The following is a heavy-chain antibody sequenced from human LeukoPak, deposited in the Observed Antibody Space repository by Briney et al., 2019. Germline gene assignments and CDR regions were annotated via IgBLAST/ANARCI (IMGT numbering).Heavy chain of an antibody. CDR3: AKDTARIVGATGGVDY. D-gene: IGHD1-26*01. V-gene: IGHV3-30*04. J-gene: IGHJ4*02. CDR2: ISYDGSYK. CDR1: GFTFSNYA. Sequence: GRSLRLSCAASGFTFSNYAMHWVRQAPGKGLEWVAVISYDGSYKYYADSVKGRFTISRDNSKNTLYLQMNSLRTEDTALYYCAKDTARIVGATGGVDYWGQGTLVTVSS.